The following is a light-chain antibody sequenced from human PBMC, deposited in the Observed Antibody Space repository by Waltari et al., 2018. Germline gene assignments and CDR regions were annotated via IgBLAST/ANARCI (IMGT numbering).Light chain of an antibody. Sequence: DIQVTQSPSSVSASVGDRVTITCRASQVVANWLAWYQQKPGKAPKLLIYAASSLQSGVPSRFSGSGSGTDFTLTISSLQPEDFAVYHCQQYGYLPITFGQGTRLEIK. CDR1: QVVANW. V-gene: IGKV1-12*01. CDR2: AAS. J-gene: IGKJ5*01. CDR3: QQYGYLPIT.